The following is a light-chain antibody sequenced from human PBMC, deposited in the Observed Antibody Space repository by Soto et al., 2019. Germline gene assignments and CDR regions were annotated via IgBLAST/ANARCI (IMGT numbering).Light chain of an antibody. Sequence: QSVLTQPPSVSGAPGQRVTISCTGSSSNIGAGYDVHWYQQHPGKAPKLMIYEVNKRPSGVPDRFSGSKSGNTASLTVSGLQAEDEDDYYCSSYEGSSNVFGNGTKGTVL. CDR3: SSYEGSSNV. CDR2: EVN. V-gene: IGLV1-40*01. J-gene: IGLJ1*01. CDR1: SSNIGAGYD.